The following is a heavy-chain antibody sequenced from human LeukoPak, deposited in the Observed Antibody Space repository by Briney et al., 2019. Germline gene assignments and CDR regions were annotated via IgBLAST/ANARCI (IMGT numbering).Heavy chain of an antibody. J-gene: IGHJ4*02. V-gene: IGHV4-59*01. CDR1: GGSISNYY. D-gene: IGHD3-10*01. CDR2: IYYTGST. Sequence: SETLSLTCTVSGGSISNYYWGWIRQPPGKGLEYIGYIYYTGSTNYNPSLKSRVTISVDTSKNQFSLKLSSVTAADTAVYYCARVLNPWFGEFAFDYWGQGALVIVSS. CDR3: ARVLNPWFGEFAFDY.